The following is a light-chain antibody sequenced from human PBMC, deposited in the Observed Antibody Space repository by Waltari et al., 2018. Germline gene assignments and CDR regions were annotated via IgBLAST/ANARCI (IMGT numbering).Light chain of an antibody. CDR2: DVS. CDR3: SSYISSSTLEL. CDR1: SSDVGGYNY. V-gene: IGLV2-14*03. Sequence: QSALTQPASVSGSPGQSITISCTGTSSDVGGYNYVSWYQQHPGKAPKLMIYDVSNRRSGVSIRFSGSYTGNTASPTIFGGPAEGEADYHCSSYISSSTLELFGGGTSLTVL. J-gene: IGLJ2*01.